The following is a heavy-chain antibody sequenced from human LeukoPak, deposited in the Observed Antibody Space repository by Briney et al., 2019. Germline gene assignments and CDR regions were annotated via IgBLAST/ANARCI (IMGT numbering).Heavy chain of an antibody. CDR3: ARFDCSSTSCSPYYYYYYMDV. D-gene: IGHD2-2*01. CDR1: GGSISSYY. J-gene: IGHJ6*03. CDR2: IYTSGST. V-gene: IGHV4-4*07. Sequence: PSETLSLTCTVSGGSISSYYWSWIRQPAGKGLEWIGRIYTSGSTNYNPSLKSRATMSVDTSKNQFSLKLSSVTAADTAVYYCARFDCSSTSCSPYYYYYYMDVWGKGTTVTVSS.